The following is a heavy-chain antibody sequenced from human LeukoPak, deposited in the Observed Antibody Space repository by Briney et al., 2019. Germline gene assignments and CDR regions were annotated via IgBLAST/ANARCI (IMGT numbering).Heavy chain of an antibody. CDR3: ARAPRAYCSGGSCPEYFDY. CDR1: GGSISSYY. CDR2: IYYSGST. V-gene: IGHV4-59*01. J-gene: IGHJ4*02. D-gene: IGHD2-15*01. Sequence: SETLSLTCTVSGGSISSYYWSWIRQPPGKGLEWIGYIYYSGSTNYNPSPKSRVTISVDTSKNQFSLKLSSVTAADTAVYYCARAPRAYCSGGSCPEYFDYWGQGTLVTVSS.